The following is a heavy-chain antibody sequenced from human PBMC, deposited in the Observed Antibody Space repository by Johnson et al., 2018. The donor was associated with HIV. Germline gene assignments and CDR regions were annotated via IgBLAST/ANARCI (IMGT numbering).Heavy chain of an antibody. D-gene: IGHD6-19*01. Sequence: VQLVESGGGVVQPGRSLRLSCAASGFRFDNYDMSWVRQAPGKGLEWVSGLNWNGGRTGYADSVRGRFTISRDNAKNSLYLQMNSLRPEDTAVYFCVRWGSGWSAFDIWGQGTMVTVSS. CDR2: LNWNGGRT. V-gene: IGHV3-20*04. CDR3: VRWGSGWSAFDI. J-gene: IGHJ3*02. CDR1: GFRFDNYD.